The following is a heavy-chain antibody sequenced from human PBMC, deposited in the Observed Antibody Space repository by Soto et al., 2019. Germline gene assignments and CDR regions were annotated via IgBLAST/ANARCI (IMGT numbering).Heavy chain of an antibody. CDR1: GFTFSTFW. J-gene: IGHJ4*02. CDR2: INSDGSST. CDR3: ARDFEY. Sequence: EVQLVESGGGLVQPGGSLRLSCEASGFTFSTFWMHWVRQAPGKGLVWVSRINSDGSSTNYADSVKGRVTISRDNAKNMLYLQMNSLRAEDTAAYYCARDFEYWGQGTLVTVSS. V-gene: IGHV3-74*01.